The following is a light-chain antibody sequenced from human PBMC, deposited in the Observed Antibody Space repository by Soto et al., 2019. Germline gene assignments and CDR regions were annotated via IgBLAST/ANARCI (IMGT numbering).Light chain of an antibody. Sequence: EIVLTQSPATLSWSPGERATLSCRASQSVSSYLAWYQQKPGQAPRLLIYDASNRATGIPARFSGSGSGTEFTLTISSLQPDDFATYYCQQYNSYSPWTFGQGTKVDIK. V-gene: IGKV3-11*01. CDR3: QQYNSYSPWT. CDR2: DAS. J-gene: IGKJ1*01. CDR1: QSVSSY.